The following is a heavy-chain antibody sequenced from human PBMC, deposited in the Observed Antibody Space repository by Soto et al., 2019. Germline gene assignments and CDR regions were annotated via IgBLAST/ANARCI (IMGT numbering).Heavy chain of an antibody. CDR1: GYTFTSHG. Sequence: ASVKVSCKASGYTFTSHGISWLRQAPGQGLKCMGWISAYNGNTNYAQKLQGRVTMTTDTSTSTAYMELRSLRSDDTAEKYCATDHGDYGDAFDIWGQGTMVSVSS. D-gene: IGHD4-17*01. CDR2: ISAYNGNT. CDR3: ATDHGDYGDAFDI. V-gene: IGHV1-18*01. J-gene: IGHJ3*02.